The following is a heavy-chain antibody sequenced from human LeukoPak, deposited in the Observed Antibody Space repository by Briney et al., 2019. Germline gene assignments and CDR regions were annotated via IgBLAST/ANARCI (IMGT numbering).Heavy chain of an antibody. J-gene: IGHJ4*02. Sequence: GGSLRLSCAASGFTFSSYGMHWVRQAPGKGLEWVAFIRYDGSNKYYADSVKGRFTISRDNSKNTLYLQMNSLRAEDTAVYYCARERALGSGYDYWGQGTLVTVSS. CDR1: GFTFSSYG. CDR2: IRYDGSNK. V-gene: IGHV3-30*02. D-gene: IGHD6-19*01. CDR3: ARERALGSGYDY.